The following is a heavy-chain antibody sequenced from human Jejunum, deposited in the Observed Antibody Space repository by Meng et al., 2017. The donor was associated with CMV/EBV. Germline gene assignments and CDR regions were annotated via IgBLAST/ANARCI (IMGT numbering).Heavy chain of an antibody. CDR1: GYTFTGYY. V-gene: IGHV1-2*04. J-gene: IGHJ4*02. Sequence: QGRLVQAGAEVKKPGASVKVSCKASGYTFTGYYMHWVRQAPGQGLEWMGWININSGGTNYAQKFQGWITMTRDTSISTAYMELSRLRSDDTAVYYCARGEGYCTNGVCSPGYWGQGSLVTVSS. CDR2: ININSGGT. CDR3: ARGEGYCTNGVCSPGY. D-gene: IGHD2-8*01.